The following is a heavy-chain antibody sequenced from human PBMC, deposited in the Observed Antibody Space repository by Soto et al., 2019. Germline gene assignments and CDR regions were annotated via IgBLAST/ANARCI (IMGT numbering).Heavy chain of an antibody. CDR3: AKDVGYCSRTSCYAAFNYYYMDV. J-gene: IGHJ6*03. V-gene: IGHV3-30*18. CDR1: GFTFSSYG. CDR2: ISYDGSNK. D-gene: IGHD2-2*01. Sequence: QVQLVESGGGVVQPGRSLRLSCAASGFTFSSYGMHWVRQAPGKGLEWVAVISYDGSNKYYADSVKGRFTISRDNSKNTLYLQMNSLRAEDTAVYYCAKDVGYCSRTSCYAAFNYYYMDVWGKGTTVTVSS.